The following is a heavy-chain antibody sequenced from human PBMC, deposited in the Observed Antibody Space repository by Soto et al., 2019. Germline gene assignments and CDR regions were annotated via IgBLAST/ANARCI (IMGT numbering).Heavy chain of an antibody. CDR1: GFTFSGYT. Sequence: GSLRLSCAASGFTFSGYTMSWLRHVQGKWLEWVAGMDGSGESRYYADSVKGRFSISRDNTRATLYLQMSSLRVEDTAVYYCSKSAEKVWFEFFDHWGQGS. CDR3: SKSAEKVWFEFFDH. V-gene: IGHV3-23*01. D-gene: IGHD3-10*01. CDR2: MDGSGESR. J-gene: IGHJ4*02.